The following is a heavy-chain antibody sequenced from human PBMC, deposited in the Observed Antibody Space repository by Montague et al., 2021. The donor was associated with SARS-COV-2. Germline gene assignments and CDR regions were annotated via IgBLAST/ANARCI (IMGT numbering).Heavy chain of an antibody. V-gene: IGHV4-39*07. Sequence: SETLSLTCTVSGGSISSSNYYWGWIRPPPGKGLEWIGNMYCSGSTYYNPSLKSRVTISIDTSKNQFSLKLSSVTAADTAVYYCARDDIVLQGVTKGMDVWGQGTTVTVSS. CDR3: ARDDIVLQGVTKGMDV. D-gene: IGHD3-10*01. CDR2: MYCSGST. J-gene: IGHJ6*02. CDR1: GGSISSSNYY.